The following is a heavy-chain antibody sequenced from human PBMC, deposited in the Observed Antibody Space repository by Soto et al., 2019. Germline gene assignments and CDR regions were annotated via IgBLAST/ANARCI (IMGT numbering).Heavy chain of an antibody. Sequence: GGSLRLSCAASGFTFSSYWMDWVRQAPGKGLEWVANINQDGSEKHYIDSVKGRFTISRDNAKNSLYLQMSSLTAEDSALYYCSPSLDYWGQGTLVTVSS. J-gene: IGHJ4*02. CDR3: SPSLDY. V-gene: IGHV3-7*01. CDR2: INQDGSEK. CDR1: GFTFSSYW.